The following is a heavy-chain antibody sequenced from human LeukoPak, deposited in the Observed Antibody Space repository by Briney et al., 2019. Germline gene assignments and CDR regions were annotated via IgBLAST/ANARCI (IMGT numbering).Heavy chain of an antibody. CDR1: GFTFSSYS. Sequence: GGSLRLSCAASGFTFSSYSMNWVRQAPGKGLEWVSYIGAAGSTIYYADSVKGRFTISRDNAENSLYLQMNSLRAEDSAVYYCARDAILTGYPKVPYFDYWGQGTLVTVSS. V-gene: IGHV3-48*04. CDR3: ARDAILTGYPKVPYFDY. D-gene: IGHD3-9*01. J-gene: IGHJ4*02. CDR2: IGAAGSTI.